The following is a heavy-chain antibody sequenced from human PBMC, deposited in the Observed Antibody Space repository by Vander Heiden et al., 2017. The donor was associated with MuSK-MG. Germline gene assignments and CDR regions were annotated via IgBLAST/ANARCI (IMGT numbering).Heavy chain of an antibody. V-gene: IGHV3-23*01. CDR1: GFTFSSYA. CDR2: ISGSGGST. CDR3: ANSPRRDGYYFDD. Sequence: EVQLLESGGGLVQPGGSLRLSCAASGFTFSSYAMSWVRQAPGKGLEWVSAISGSGGSTYYADSVKGRFTISRDNSKNTLYLQMNSLRAEDTAVYYCANSPRRDGYYFDDGGQGTLVTVSS. D-gene: IGHD5-12*01. J-gene: IGHJ4*02.